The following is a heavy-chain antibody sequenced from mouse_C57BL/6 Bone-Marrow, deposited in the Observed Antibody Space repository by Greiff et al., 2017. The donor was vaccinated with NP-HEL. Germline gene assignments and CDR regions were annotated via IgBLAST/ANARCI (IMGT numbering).Heavy chain of an antibody. CDR2: ISYDGSN. Sequence: VQLKESGPGLVKPSQSLSLTCSVTGYSITSGYYWNWIRQFPGNKLEWVGYISYDGSNNYNPSLKNRISITRDTSKNQFFLKLNSVTTEDTATYYCAREYYGNYDYWGQGTTLTVSS. CDR3: AREYYGNYDY. CDR1: GYSITSGYY. J-gene: IGHJ2*01. V-gene: IGHV3-6*01. D-gene: IGHD2-1*01.